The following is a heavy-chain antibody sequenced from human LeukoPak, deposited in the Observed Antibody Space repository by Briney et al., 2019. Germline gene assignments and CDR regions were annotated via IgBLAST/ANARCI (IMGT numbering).Heavy chain of an antibody. CDR3: ARVASPRIMITFRGVIDY. Sequence: SQTLSLTCTVSGGSISSGGYYWSWIRQHPGKGLEWIGYIYYSGSTYYNPSLKSRVTISVDTSKNQFSLKLSSVTAADTAVYYCARVASPRIMITFRGVIDYWGQGTLVTVSS. CDR2: IYYSGST. CDR1: GGSISSGGYY. V-gene: IGHV4-31*03. J-gene: IGHJ4*02. D-gene: IGHD3-16*01.